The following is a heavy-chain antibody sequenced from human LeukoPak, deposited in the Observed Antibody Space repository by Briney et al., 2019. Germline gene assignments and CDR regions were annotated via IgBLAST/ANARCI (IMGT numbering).Heavy chain of an antibody. CDR1: GVSFNDYY. V-gene: IGHV4-34*01. J-gene: IGHJ4*02. Sequence: SETLSLTFAVSGVSFNDYYWSWVRQTPGRGLEWIGEINHSGYTNDSPSLKSRVTLSIDTSRKQSSLNLRSVTVADTGIYYCTRMTTGHDYWGQGTLVTVSS. D-gene: IGHD4-17*01. CDR3: TRMTTGHDY. CDR2: INHSGYT.